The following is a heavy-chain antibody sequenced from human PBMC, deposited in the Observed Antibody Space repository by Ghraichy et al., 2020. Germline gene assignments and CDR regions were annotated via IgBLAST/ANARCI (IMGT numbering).Heavy chain of an antibody. D-gene: IGHD6-19*01. J-gene: IGHJ4*02. V-gene: IGHV3-21*01. CDR2: ISSSSSYI. CDR1: GFTFSSYS. Sequence: GGSLRLSCAASGFTFSSYSMNWVRQAPGKGLEWVSSISSSSSYIYYADSVKGRFTISRDNAKNSLYLQMNSLRAEDTAVYYCARDRSSGWIQRGYFDYWGQGTLVTVS. CDR3: ARDRSSGWIQRGYFDY.